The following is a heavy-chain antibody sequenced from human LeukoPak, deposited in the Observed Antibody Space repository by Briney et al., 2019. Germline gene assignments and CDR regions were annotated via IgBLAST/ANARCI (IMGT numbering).Heavy chain of an antibody. CDR3: ARVMVRGVRFNGMDV. J-gene: IGHJ6*04. V-gene: IGHV3-33*01. CDR2: IWYDGSNK. D-gene: IGHD3-10*01. CDR1: RFTFSSYG. Sequence: GRSLRLSCAASRFTFSSYGMHWVRQAPGKGLEWVAVIWYDGSNKYYADSVKGRFTISRDNSKNTLYLQMNSLRAEDTAVYYCARVMVRGVRFNGMDVWGKGTTVTVSS.